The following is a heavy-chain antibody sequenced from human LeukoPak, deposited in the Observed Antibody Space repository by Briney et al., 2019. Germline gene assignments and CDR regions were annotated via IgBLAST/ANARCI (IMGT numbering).Heavy chain of an antibody. J-gene: IGHJ6*02. CDR1: GFTFSDYY. V-gene: IGHV3-11*01. CDR3: AKAAAGFNWYYYGMDV. D-gene: IGHD6-13*01. CDR2: ISSSGSTI. Sequence: AGSLRLSCAASGFTFSDYYMSWIRQPPGKGLEWVSYISSSGSTIYYADSVKGRFTSSRDNAKNSLYLQMNSLRAEDTAVYYCAKAAAGFNWYYYGMDVWGQGTTITVSS.